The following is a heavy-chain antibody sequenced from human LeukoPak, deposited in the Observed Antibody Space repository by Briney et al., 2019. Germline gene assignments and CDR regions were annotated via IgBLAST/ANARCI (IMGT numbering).Heavy chain of an antibody. J-gene: IGHJ4*02. CDR3: VRRGDASSGWGDHDF. V-gene: IGHV3-23*01. CDR2: IGGSGDKT. CDR1: GFTFNRNA. D-gene: IGHD6-19*01. Sequence: GGSLRLSCAASGFTFNRNAISWVRQAPGKGLEWVSTIGGSGDKTFYADSVKGRFTISRDNSKNMVHLQMNSLTGEDTALYYCVRRGDASSGWGDHDFWGQGALVTASS.